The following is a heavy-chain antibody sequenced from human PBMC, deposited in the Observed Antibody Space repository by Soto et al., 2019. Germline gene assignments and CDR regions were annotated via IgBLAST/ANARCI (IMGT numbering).Heavy chain of an antibody. CDR1: GFSIDDYA. D-gene: IGHD6-19*01. V-gene: IGHV3-48*03. Sequence: EVQLVESGGGQVQPGRSLRLSCAAFGFSIDDYAMHWVRQAPGKGPEVLSYISGGGTSIYYADSVKGRFTISRDNAKNSLYLQMNGLRGEDTAVYYCATPIEDNSSANYYFDVWGRGTLVTVSS. J-gene: IGHJ2*01. CDR3: ATPIEDNSSANYYFDV. CDR2: ISGGGTSI.